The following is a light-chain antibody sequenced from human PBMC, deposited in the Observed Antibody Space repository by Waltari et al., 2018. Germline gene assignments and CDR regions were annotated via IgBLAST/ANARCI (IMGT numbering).Light chain of an antibody. Sequence: EIVMTQSAATLSVSPGERATLSCRASRSVSTNLALYQQKPGQPPSLLIFGASTRATGVPARFSGSWSWTEFTLTISTMQFEDSSVYYCQQYDNWPPFTFGGGTKVEIK. CDR2: GAS. CDR3: QQYDNWPPFT. V-gene: IGKV3-15*01. J-gene: IGKJ4*01. CDR1: RSVSTN.